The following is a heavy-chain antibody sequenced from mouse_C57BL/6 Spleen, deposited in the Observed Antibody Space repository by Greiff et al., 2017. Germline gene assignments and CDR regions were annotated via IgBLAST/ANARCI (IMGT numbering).Heavy chain of an antibody. CDR1: GYAFSISW. CDR2: IYPGDGDT. D-gene: IGHD2-3*01. Sequence: QVQLKQSGPELVKPGASVKISCKASGYAFSISWMNWVKQRPGKGLEWIGRIYPGDGDTNYNGKFKGKATLTADKSSSTAYMQLSSLTSEDSAVYFGARDGWLLGGFDYWGQGTTLTVSS. J-gene: IGHJ2*01. V-gene: IGHV1-82*01. CDR3: ARDGWLLGGFDY.